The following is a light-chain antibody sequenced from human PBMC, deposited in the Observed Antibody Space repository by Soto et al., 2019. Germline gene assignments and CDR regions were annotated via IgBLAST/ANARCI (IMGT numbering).Light chain of an antibody. CDR2: DVS. CDR1: SSDVGGYNY. J-gene: IGLJ3*02. CDR3: CSYAGSYTRV. V-gene: IGLV2-11*01. Sequence: QSVLTQPRSVSGSPGQSVTISCTGTSSDVGGYNYVSWYQQQPGKAPKLMIYDVSKRPSGVPDCFSGYKSGNTASLTISGLQAEDEADYYCCSYAGSYTRVFGGGTKLTVL.